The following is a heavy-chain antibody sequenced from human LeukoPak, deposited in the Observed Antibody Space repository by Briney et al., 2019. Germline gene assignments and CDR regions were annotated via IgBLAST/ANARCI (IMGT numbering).Heavy chain of an antibody. CDR3: ARDRGYSTFDN. CDR2: MKEDGGEI. J-gene: IGHJ5*02. CDR1: GFPFSNYW. D-gene: IGHD4-23*01. Sequence: PGGSLRLSCAAPGFPFSNYWMSWVRQAPGKGLEWVANMKEDGGEINYVDSVKGRFTISRDNAKNSLYLHMNSLRVEDTAVYYCARDRGYSTFDNWGQGTLVTVSS. V-gene: IGHV3-7*01.